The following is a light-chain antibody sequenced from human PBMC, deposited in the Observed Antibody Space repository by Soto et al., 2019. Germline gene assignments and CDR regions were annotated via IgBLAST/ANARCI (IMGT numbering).Light chain of an antibody. CDR3: QQYHDWPLT. CDR2: GAS. J-gene: IGKJ4*01. V-gene: IGKV3-15*01. CDR1: QAINSN. Sequence: EIVMTQSPATLSVSPGETATPSCRASQAINSNLAWYQQRVGQAPRLLIYGASTRATGVPARVSGSGSETEFTLTIRGLQSEDFALYYCQQYHDWPLTFGGGTKVDIK.